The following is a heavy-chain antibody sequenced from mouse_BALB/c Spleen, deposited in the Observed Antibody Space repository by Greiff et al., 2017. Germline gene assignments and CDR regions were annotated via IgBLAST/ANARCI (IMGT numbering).Heavy chain of an antibody. V-gene: IGHV5-12-1*01. CDR2: ISSGGGST. J-gene: IGHJ2*01. Sequence: EVHLVESGGGLVKPGGSLKLSCAASGFAFSSYDMSWVRQTPEKRLEWVAYISSGGGSTYYPDTVKGRFTISRDNAKNTLYLQMSSLKSEDTAMYYCARYYYGSSYVPFDYWGQGTTLTVSA. D-gene: IGHD1-1*01. CDR3: ARYYYGSSYVPFDY. CDR1: GFAFSSYD.